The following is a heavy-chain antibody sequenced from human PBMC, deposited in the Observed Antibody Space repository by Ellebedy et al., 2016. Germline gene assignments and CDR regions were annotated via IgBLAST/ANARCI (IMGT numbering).Heavy chain of an antibody. CDR3: ATRISEGD. CDR2: ITGDTATT. J-gene: IGHJ4*02. CDR1: GFTLTNYA. V-gene: IGHV3-23*01. Sequence: GGSLRLSCAASGFTLTNYAMTWIRQAAGEGLEWVSAITGDTATTYYADSVKGRFTISRDTSKNTLYLQMNSLRAEDTAVYYCATRISEGDWGQGTLVTVSS. D-gene: IGHD6-13*01.